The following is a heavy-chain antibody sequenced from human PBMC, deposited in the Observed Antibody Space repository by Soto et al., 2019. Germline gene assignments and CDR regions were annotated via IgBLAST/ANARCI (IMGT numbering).Heavy chain of an antibody. D-gene: IGHD5-12*01. Sequence: GGSLRLSCAASGFTFDDYAMHWVRQAPGKGLEWVSGISWNSGSIGYADSVKGRFTISRDNDKNSLYLQMNSLRAEDTALCYCAKSSGLRSGYYYYYGMDVWGQGTTVTVSS. CDR1: GFTFDDYA. V-gene: IGHV3-9*01. CDR2: ISWNSGSI. CDR3: AKSSGLRSGYYYYYGMDV. J-gene: IGHJ6*02.